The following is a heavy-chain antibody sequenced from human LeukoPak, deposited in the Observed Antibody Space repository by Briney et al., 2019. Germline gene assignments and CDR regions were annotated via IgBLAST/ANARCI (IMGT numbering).Heavy chain of an antibody. Sequence: PGGSLRLSCAASGFTFSSYGMHWVRQAPGKGLEWVAIIWYDGSKNYYADSVKGRFTISRDNSKNTLYLQMNSLRAEDTAVYYCARVGHRHRWHIHHWGQGTLPPISS. J-gene: IGHJ5*02. CDR3: ARVGHRHRWHIHH. V-gene: IGHV3-33*01. CDR1: GFTFSSYG. CDR2: IWYDGSKN. D-gene: IGHD5-24*01.